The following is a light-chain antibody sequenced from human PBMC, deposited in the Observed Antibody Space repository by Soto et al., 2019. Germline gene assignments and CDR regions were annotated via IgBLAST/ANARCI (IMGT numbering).Light chain of an antibody. CDR1: QSISSW. CDR3: QQYNSYSWT. CDR2: KAS. Sequence: EIQVTQSPATLSASLGDRVTITWWASQSISSWLAWYQQKKGKAPKLLIYKASSLESGVPSRFSGSGYGTEFNLTISSLQPDDFATYYCQQYNSYSWTFGQGTKVDIK. J-gene: IGKJ1*01. V-gene: IGKV1-5*03.